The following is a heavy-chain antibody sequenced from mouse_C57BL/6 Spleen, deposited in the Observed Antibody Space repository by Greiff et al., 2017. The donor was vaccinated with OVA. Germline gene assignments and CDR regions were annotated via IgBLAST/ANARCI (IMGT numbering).Heavy chain of an antibody. J-gene: IGHJ4*01. Sequence: VQLQQSGPELVKPGASVKISCKASGYAFSSSWMNWVKQRPGKGLEWIGRIYPGDGDTNYNGKFKGKATLTADKSSSTAYMQLSSLTSEDAAVYFCARIYYGSSYEDYWGQGTSVTVSS. D-gene: IGHD1-1*01. CDR3: ARIYYGSSYEDY. V-gene: IGHV1-82*01. CDR2: IYPGDGDT. CDR1: GYAFSSSW.